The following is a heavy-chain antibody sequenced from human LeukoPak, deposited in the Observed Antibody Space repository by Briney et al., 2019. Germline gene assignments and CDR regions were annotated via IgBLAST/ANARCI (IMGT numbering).Heavy chain of an antibody. Sequence: GGSLRLSCAASGFTFSGYSMNWVRQAPGKGLEWVSYISSSSSTIYYADSVKGRFTISRDNAKNSLYLQMNSLRAEDTAVYYCARLSGYDTDYWSQGTLVTVSS. CDR1: GFTFSGYS. CDR2: ISSSSSTI. D-gene: IGHD5-12*01. V-gene: IGHV3-48*01. J-gene: IGHJ4*02. CDR3: ARLSGYDTDY.